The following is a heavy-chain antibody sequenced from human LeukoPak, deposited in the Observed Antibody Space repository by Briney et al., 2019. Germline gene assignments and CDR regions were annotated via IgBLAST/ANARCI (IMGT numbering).Heavy chain of an antibody. J-gene: IGHJ4*02. V-gene: IGHV4-59*08. CDR3: ARLKYQLLFFDY. CDR2: IYYSGST. Sequence: TSETLSLTCTVSGGSISSYYWSWIRQPPGKGLEWIGYIYYSGSTNYNPSLKSRVTISVDTSKNQFSLKLSSVTAADTAVYYCARLKYQLLFFDYWGQGTLVTVSS. D-gene: IGHD2-2*01. CDR1: GGSISSYY.